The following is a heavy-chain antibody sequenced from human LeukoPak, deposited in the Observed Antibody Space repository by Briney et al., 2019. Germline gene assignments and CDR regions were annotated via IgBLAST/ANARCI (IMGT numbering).Heavy chain of an antibody. CDR2: IYYSGST. J-gene: IGHJ4*02. CDR1: GGSISSYY. Sequence: SETLSLTCTVSGGSISSYYWSWIRQPPGKGLEWIGYIYYSGSTYYNPSLKSRVTISVDTSKNQFSLKLSSVTAADTAVYYCAVLRGSGWFFDYWGQGTLVTVSS. V-gene: IGHV4-59*12. D-gene: IGHD6-19*01. CDR3: AVLRGSGWFFDY.